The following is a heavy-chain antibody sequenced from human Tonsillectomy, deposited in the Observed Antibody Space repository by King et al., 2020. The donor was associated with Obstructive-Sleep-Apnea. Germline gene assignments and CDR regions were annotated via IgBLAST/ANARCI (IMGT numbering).Heavy chain of an antibody. J-gene: IGHJ4*02. CDR2: ISWNSGSI. CDR3: AKDSTAGPDLYYFDY. D-gene: IGHD1-1*01. CDR1: GFTFDDYA. V-gene: IGHV3-9*01. Sequence: VQLVESGGGLVQPGRSLRLSCAASGFTFDDYAMHWVRQAPGKGLEWVSGISWNSGSIGYADSVKGLFTISRDNAKNSLYLQMNSLRAEVTALFYCAKDSTAGPDLYYFDYWGQGTLVTVSS.